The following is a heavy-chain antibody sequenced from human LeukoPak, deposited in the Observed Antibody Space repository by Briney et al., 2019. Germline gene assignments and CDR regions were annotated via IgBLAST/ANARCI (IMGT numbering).Heavy chain of an antibody. CDR3: ARETNYYDSSGYEDYYYYGMDV. J-gene: IGHJ6*02. CDR1: GGTFSSYA. D-gene: IGHD3-22*01. V-gene: IGHV1-69*13. Sequence: SVKVSCKASGGTFSSYAISWVRQAPGQGLEWMGGIIPIFGTANYAQKFQGRVTITADESTSTAYMELSSLRSEDTAVYYCARETNYYDSSGYEDYYYYGMDVWGQGTTVTVSS. CDR2: IIPIFGTA.